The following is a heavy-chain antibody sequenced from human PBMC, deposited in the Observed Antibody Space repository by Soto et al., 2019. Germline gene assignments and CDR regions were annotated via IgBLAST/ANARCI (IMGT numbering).Heavy chain of an antibody. CDR1: GGSISSGGYS. CDR2: IYHSGST. V-gene: IGHV4-30-2*01. J-gene: IGHJ5*02. D-gene: IGHD2-2*01. Sequence: SETLSLTCAVSGGSISSGGYSWSWIRQPPRKGLEWIGYIYHSGSTYYNPSLKSRVTISVDRSKNQFSLKLSSVTAADTAVYYCARVPDRWGQGTLVTVSS. CDR3: ARVPDR.